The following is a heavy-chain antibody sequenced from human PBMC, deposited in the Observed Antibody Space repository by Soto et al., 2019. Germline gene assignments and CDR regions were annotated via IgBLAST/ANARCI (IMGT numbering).Heavy chain of an antibody. Sequence: GGSLRLSCAASGFTFSSYSMNWVRQAPGKGLEWVSSISSSSSYIYYADSVKGRFTISRDNAKNSLYLQMNSLRAEDTAVYYCARADIVVVPAATFNYYYYYMDVWGKGTTVTVSS. D-gene: IGHD2-2*01. CDR3: ARADIVVVPAATFNYYYYYMDV. CDR1: GFTFSSYS. J-gene: IGHJ6*03. CDR2: ISSSSSYI. V-gene: IGHV3-21*01.